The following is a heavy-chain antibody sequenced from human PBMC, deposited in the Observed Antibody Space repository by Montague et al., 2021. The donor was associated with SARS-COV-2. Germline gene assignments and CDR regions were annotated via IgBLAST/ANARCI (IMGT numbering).Heavy chain of an antibody. Sequence: SETLSLTCGVDGGSFNIYYWSWIRQPPGKGLEWIGEINHRGSTNNNPSLKTRVTISIDTSKNQFSLKLSPVTAADTAVYYCARGQGAYAYNGDVNYWGQGTMVTVSS. D-gene: IGHD3-16*01. CDR1: GGSFNIYY. J-gene: IGHJ4*02. CDR3: ARGQGAYAYNGDVNY. CDR2: INHRGST. V-gene: IGHV4-34*01.